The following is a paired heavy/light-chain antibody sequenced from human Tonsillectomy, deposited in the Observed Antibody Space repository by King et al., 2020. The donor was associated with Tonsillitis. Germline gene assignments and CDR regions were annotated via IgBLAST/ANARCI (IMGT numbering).Heavy chain of an antibody. Sequence: EVQLLESGGGLVQPGGSLRLSCVASGFTLSSYAMSWVRQAPGKGLEWVSVISPSGGTTYYADSVTGRFTISRDISTYTLYLQMNSLRAEDTAVYYCAKASSFRTRTRGYTDYYGLDVWGQGTTVTVSS. J-gene: IGHJ6*02. CDR2: ISPSGGTT. D-gene: IGHD5-18*01. CDR1: GFTLSSYA. CDR3: AKASSFRTRTRGYTDYYGLDV. V-gene: IGHV3-23*01.
Light chain of an antibody. V-gene: IGLV1-51*02. Sequence: QSVLTQPPSVSAAPGQKVTISCSGRSSNIGNNYVSWYQQLPGTAPKLLIYENNKRSSGIPDRFSGSKSGTSATLGITGLQTGDEADYYCGTWDSSLSVGVFGGGTKLTVL. CDR1: SSNIGNNY. CDR2: ENN. CDR3: GTWDSSLSVGV. J-gene: IGLJ3*02.